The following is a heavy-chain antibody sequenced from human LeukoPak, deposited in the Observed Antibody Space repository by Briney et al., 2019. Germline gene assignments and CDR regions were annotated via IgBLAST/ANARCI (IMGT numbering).Heavy chain of an antibody. D-gene: IGHD3-16*01. CDR3: AIDQKITSGGDDAFDI. CDR2: IIPILGIA. Sequence: SVKVSCKASGGTFSSYAISWVRQAPGQGLEWMGRIIPILGIANYAQKFQGRVTITADKSTSTAYMELSSLRSEDTAVYYCAIDQKITSGGDDAFDIWGQGTMVTVSS. CDR1: GGTFSSYA. V-gene: IGHV1-69*04. J-gene: IGHJ3*02.